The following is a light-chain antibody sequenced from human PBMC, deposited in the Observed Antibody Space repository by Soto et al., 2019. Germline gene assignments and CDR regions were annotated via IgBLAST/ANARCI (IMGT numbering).Light chain of an antibody. Sequence: EIVLTQSPGTLSLSPGDRATLSCRASQSVYSNSLAWYQQKSGQAPRLLIFGASNRATGIPDRFSGSGSGTEFTISISRLEPEDFAVYYCQQYGSSPYTFGQGTKLETK. V-gene: IGKV3-20*01. CDR3: QQYGSSPYT. CDR2: GAS. J-gene: IGKJ2*01. CDR1: QSVYSNS.